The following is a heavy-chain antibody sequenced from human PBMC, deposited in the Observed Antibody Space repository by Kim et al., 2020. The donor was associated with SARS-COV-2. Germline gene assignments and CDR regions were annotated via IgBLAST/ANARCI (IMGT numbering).Heavy chain of an antibody. V-gene: IGHV4-39*01. D-gene: IGHD1-26*01. Sequence: SETLSLTCTASNGSISSTSYYWGWLRRPPGKGLEWIGSINYSGSTNYNPSLKSRVTISVDTSKNQFSLTLSPVSAADTAVYYCARQGFKVGYGMDVWGQG. J-gene: IGHJ6*02. CDR1: NGSISSTSYY. CDR2: INYSGST. CDR3: ARQGFKVGYGMDV.